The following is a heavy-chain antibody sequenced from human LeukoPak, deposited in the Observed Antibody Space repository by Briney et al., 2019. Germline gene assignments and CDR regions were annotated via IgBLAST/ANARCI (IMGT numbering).Heavy chain of an antibody. Sequence: ASVKVSCKVSRYTLTELSMHWVRQAPGKGLEWMGGFDPEDGETIYAQKFQGRVTMTEDTSTDTAYMELSSLRSEDTAVYYCATYTYYYDSSGYYYFWFDYWGQGTLVTVSS. J-gene: IGHJ4*02. CDR1: RYTLTELS. CDR2: FDPEDGET. D-gene: IGHD3-22*01. CDR3: ATYTYYYDSSGYYYFWFDY. V-gene: IGHV1-24*01.